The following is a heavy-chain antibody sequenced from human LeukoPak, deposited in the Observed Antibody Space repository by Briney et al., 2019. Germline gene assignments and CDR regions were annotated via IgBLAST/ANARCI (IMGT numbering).Heavy chain of an antibody. D-gene: IGHD6-13*01. J-gene: IGHJ5*02. CDR2: TIPNLGGT. CDR3: ARDDSSRWAGVPKKKTHAIWFDP. CDR1: SCTFTSYA. Sequence: SVTVSCKASSCTFTSYAFSWVRHPPAQGLGWEGRTIPNLGGTNYAQKCQGRVTITADKSTSTAYMELSSLRSEDTAVYYCARDDSSRWAGVPKKKTHAIWFDPWGQGTLVTVS. V-gene: IGHV1-69*04.